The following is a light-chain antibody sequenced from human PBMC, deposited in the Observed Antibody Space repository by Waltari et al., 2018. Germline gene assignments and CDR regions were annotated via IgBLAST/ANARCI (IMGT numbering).Light chain of an antibody. V-gene: IGLV2-14*03. CDR2: DVS. Sequence: QSALTQPASVSGSPGQSITISCTGTSSDVGGYNYVCWYQQHPGKAPKLMIYDVSNRPSGVSTRFSGSKSGNAASLTISGLQAEDEADYYCSSYTSSSTLVVFGGGTKLTVL. CDR3: SSYTSSSTLVV. CDR1: SSDVGGYNY. J-gene: IGLJ3*02.